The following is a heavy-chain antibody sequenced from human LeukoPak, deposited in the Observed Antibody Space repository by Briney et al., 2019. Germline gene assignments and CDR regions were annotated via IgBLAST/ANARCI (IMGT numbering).Heavy chain of an antibody. CDR2: ISGGGETT. J-gene: IGHJ4*02. CDR1: EFTFSSYE. Sequence: GGSLRLSCSASEFTFSSYEMNWVRRAPGKGLEWVSYISGGGETTLYADSVKGRFTTSRDNAKNSLYLQLTSLRAEDTAVYYCARVGRIQYFDCWGQGTLVTVSS. V-gene: IGHV3-48*03. CDR3: ARVGRIQYFDC. D-gene: IGHD5-18*01.